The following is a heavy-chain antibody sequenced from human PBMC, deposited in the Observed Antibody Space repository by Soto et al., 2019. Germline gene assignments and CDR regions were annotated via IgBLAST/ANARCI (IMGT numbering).Heavy chain of an antibody. D-gene: IGHD1-26*01. V-gene: IGHV3-64*02. CDR2: ISSNGGST. CDR1: GFTFSSYA. Sequence: PGGSLRLSCAASGFTFSSYAMHWVRQAPGKGLEYVSAISSNGGSTYYADPVKGRFTISRDNSKNTLYLQMGSLRAEDMAVYYCARGSGSYQGGYFDYWGQGTLVTVSS. J-gene: IGHJ4*02. CDR3: ARGSGSYQGGYFDY.